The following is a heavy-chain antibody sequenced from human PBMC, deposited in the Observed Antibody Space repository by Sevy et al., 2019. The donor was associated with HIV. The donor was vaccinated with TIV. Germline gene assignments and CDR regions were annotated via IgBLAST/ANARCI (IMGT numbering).Heavy chain of an antibody. CDR3: GRSLCDVSSFDF. D-gene: IGHD2-21*01. V-gene: IGHV4-39*01. Sequence: SETLSLTSTVSGGSISSNSYYWGWIRQPPGKGLEWIGSVFYNGDIYYNSSLKSRVTISVDTSKNQFSLMLSSVTAADTAVYYCGRSLCDVSSFDFWGQGTMVTVSS. J-gene: IGHJ3*01. CDR1: GGSISSNSYY. CDR2: VFYNGDI.